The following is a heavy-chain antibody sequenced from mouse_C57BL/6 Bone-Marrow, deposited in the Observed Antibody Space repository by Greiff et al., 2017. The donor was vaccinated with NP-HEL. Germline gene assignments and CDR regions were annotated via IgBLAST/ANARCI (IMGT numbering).Heavy chain of an antibody. CDR2: IWSGGST. CDR3: ARSLYYDYPWFAY. CDR1: GFSLTSYG. V-gene: IGHV2-2*01. D-gene: IGHD2-4*01. J-gene: IGHJ3*01. Sequence: QVQLKESGPGLVQPSQSLSITCTVSGFSLTSYGVHWVRQSPGKGLEWLGVIWSGGSTDYNAAFIYRLSISKDNSKSQVFFKMNSLQADDTAIYYCARSLYYDYPWFAYWGQGTLVTVSA.